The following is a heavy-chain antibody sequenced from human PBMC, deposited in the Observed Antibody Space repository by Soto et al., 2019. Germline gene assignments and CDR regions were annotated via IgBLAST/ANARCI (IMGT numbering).Heavy chain of an antibody. J-gene: IGHJ4*02. V-gene: IGHV1-18*01. CDR1: GDTFTSYG. CDR3: ARVQKERWLRKGYFFDY. CDR2: ISAYNGNT. D-gene: IGHD5-12*01. Sequence: XPVKVSDNASGDTFTSYGIIWVLQAPGQGLEWMGWISAYNGNTSYAQKLQGRVTMTTDTSTSTAYMELRSLRSDDTAVYYCARVQKERWLRKGYFFDYWGQGTLVTVSS.